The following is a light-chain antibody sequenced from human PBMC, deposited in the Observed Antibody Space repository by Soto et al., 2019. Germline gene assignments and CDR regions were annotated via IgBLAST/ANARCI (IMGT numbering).Light chain of an antibody. CDR2: ATS. CDR1: QGIRSW. CDR3: QQYNSYPLT. J-gene: IGKJ4*01. V-gene: IGKV1D-16*01. Sequence: DIQMTQSPSSLSASVGDRVTITCRASQGIRSWLAWYQQKPEKAPKPLIYATSSLQSGVPSRFSGSGSGTDFPLTISSLQPEDFATYYCQQYNSYPLTFGGGTKVEIK.